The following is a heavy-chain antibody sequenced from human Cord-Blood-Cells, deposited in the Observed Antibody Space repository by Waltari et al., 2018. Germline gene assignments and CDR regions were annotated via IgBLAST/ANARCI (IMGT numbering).Heavy chain of an antibody. D-gene: IGHD7-27*01. V-gene: IGHV3-21*01. Sequence: EVQLVESGGGLVKPGGSLRLSCAASGFTFSSNSMNWVRQAPGKGLEWVSSISSSSSYIYYADSVKGRFTISRDNAKNSLYLQMNSLRAEDTAVYYCARDLTGDGAFDIWGQGTMVTDSS. CDR2: ISSSSSYI. J-gene: IGHJ3*02. CDR3: ARDLTGDGAFDI. CDR1: GFTFSSNS.